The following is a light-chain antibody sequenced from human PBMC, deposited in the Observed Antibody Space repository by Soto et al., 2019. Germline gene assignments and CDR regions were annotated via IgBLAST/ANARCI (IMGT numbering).Light chain of an antibody. V-gene: IGLV2-14*01. J-gene: IGLJ2*01. CDR2: EVS. CDR3: SSYTSSFTLI. Sequence: QSALTPPASVSGSPGQSITIFCTGTSSDVGGYNFVSWYQQHPDKPPKLIIYEVSDRPSGVSTRFSGSKSANTASLTISGLQAEDEAEDYCSSYTSSFTLIFGGGTKVTVL. CDR1: SSDVGGYNF.